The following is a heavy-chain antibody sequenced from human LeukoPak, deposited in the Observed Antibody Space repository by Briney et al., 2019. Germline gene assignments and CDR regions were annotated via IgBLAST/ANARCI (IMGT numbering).Heavy chain of an antibody. CDR1: GGSISSSSYY. CDR3: ARQEYDYVWGSYPRNFDY. J-gene: IGHJ4*02. CDR2: IYYSGST. V-gene: IGHV4-39*01. D-gene: IGHD3-16*02. Sequence: SETLSLTCTVSGGSISSSSYYWGWIRQPPGKGLEWIGSIYYSGSTYYNPSLKSRVTISVDTSKNQFSLKLSSVTAADTAVYYCARQEYDYVWGSYPRNFDYWGQGTLVTASS.